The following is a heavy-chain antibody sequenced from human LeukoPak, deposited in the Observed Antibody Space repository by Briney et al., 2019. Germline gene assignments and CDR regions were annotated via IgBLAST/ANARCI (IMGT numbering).Heavy chain of an antibody. V-gene: IGHV3-21*01. Sequence: GGSLRLSCAASGFTFSSYWMSWVRQAPGKGLEWVSSISSSSSYIYYADSVKGRFTISRDNAKNSLYLQMNSLRAEDTAVYYCARDGGLSYSSSWYAYAFDIWGQGTMVTVSS. J-gene: IGHJ3*02. CDR1: GFTFSSYW. CDR2: ISSSSSYI. CDR3: ARDGGLSYSSSWYAYAFDI. D-gene: IGHD6-13*01.